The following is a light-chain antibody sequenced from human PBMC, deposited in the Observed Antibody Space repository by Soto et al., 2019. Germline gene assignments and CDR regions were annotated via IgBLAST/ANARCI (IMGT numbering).Light chain of an antibody. CDR3: QQYYHWPPAWT. V-gene: IGKV3-15*01. J-gene: IGKJ1*01. CDR2: GVS. CDR1: QGVGND. Sequence: DIVITPSPAILSVSPGEGVTLSCRALQGVGNDFARNKHVRGQAPRLLIDGVSTRATGIPVRFTGSGSGTDFTLTVSSLRSEDFAVYYCQQYYHWPPAWTFGQGTRVDIK.